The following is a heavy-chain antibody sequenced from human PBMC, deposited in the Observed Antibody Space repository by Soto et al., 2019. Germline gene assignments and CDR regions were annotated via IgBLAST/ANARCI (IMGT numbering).Heavy chain of an antibody. J-gene: IGHJ6*02. CDR2: ISHDKTNK. V-gene: IGHV3-30-3*02. Sequence: GGSLRLSCAASGFTFSNYAMHWVRQAPGKGLEWLAVISHDKTNKYYADSVKGRCTISRDNSKNMLYLQVNSLTTDDTAVYYCANEKPRDYYYYAMDVWGQGTTVTVSS. CDR1: GFTFSNYA. CDR3: ANEKPRDYYYYAMDV.